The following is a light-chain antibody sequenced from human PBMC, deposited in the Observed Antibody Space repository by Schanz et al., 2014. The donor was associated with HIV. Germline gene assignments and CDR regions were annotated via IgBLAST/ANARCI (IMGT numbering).Light chain of an antibody. J-gene: IGKJ1*01. CDR3: QQYGNSPRT. Sequence: EIVLTQFPATLSLSPGERATLSCRASQTIISSFLAWYQQKPGQAPRLLIYGAFSRATGIPARFSGSGSGTDCTLTISRLEPEDFAVYYCQQYGNSPRTFGQGTKVEIK. CDR2: GAF. V-gene: IGKV3-20*01. CDR1: QTIISSF.